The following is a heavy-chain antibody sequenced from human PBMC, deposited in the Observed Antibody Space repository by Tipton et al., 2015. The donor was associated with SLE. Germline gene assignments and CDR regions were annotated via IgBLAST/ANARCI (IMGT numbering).Heavy chain of an antibody. V-gene: IGHV3-23*01. CDR3: AKDEDDSSGYLY. Sequence: SLRLSCAASGFTVSSNYMSWVRQAPGKGLEWVSAISGSGGSTYYADSVKGRFTISRDNSKNTLYLQMNSLRAEDTAVYYCAKDEDDSSGYLYWGQGTLVTVSS. CDR2: ISGSGGST. J-gene: IGHJ4*02. CDR1: GFTVSSNY. D-gene: IGHD3-22*01.